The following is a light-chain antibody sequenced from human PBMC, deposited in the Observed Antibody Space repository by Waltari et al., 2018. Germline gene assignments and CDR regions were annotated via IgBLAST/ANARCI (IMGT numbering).Light chain of an antibody. CDR3: QSYDSSLSTSV. V-gene: IGLV1-40*01. J-gene: IGLJ2*01. Sequence: QSGLTPPPSVSGAPGQRVTIPCTGRSPNIGAGYDVHWYQLLPGTAPKLLIYGNSNRPSGVPDRFSGSKSGTSASLAITGLQAEDEADYYCQSYDSSLSTSVFGGGTKLTAL. CDR1: SPNIGAGYD. CDR2: GNS.